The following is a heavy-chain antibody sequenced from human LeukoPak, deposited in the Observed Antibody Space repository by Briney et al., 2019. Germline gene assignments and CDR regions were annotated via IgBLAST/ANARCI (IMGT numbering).Heavy chain of an antibody. J-gene: IGHJ5*02. D-gene: IGHD4-23*01. CDR1: GFTFTTYS. CDR3: ARDREDYGGNSGYTFRGWFDP. Sequence: GGSLRLSCAASGFTFTTYSMNWVRQAPGKGLEWVSTISGSSRYIYFADSVRGRFTISRDNAKNSLYLQMNSLRAEDTAVYYCARDREDYGGNSGYTFRGWFDPWGQGTLVTVSS. CDR2: ISGSSRYI. V-gene: IGHV3-21*01.